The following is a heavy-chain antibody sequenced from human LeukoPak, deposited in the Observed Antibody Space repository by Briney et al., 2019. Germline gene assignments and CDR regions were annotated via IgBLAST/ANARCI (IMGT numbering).Heavy chain of an antibody. D-gene: IGHD5-18*01. CDR3: ARVCSYGYCELDY. Sequence: GASVKVSCKASGGTFSSYAISWVRQAPGQGLEWMGGIIPIFGTANYAQKFQGRVTMTTDTSTSTAYMELRSLRSDDTAVYYCARVCSYGYCELDYWGQGTLVTVSS. J-gene: IGHJ4*02. V-gene: IGHV1-69*05. CDR1: GGTFSSYA. CDR2: IIPIFGTA.